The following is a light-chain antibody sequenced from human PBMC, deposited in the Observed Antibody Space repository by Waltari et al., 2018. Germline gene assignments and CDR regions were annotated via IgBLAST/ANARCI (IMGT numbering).Light chain of an antibody. Sequence: EIVLTQSPGTLSLSPGETATLSCRASQSVGTYLAWYQQKPGEPPRLLLFDASNTARGIPSRFRGSGSGTDFTLTISSLEPEDFAVYYCQQRSNWTPHTFGQRARLEIK. CDR2: DAS. J-gene: IGKJ2*01. CDR1: QSVGTY. CDR3: QQRSNWTPHT. V-gene: IGKV3-11*01.